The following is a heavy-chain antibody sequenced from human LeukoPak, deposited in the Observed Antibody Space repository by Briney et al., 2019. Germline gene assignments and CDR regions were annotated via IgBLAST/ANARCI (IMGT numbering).Heavy chain of an antibody. D-gene: IGHD4-17*01. V-gene: IGHV3-23*01. CDR1: GFTFSNYA. CDR2: ITGGGHTT. J-gene: IGHJ4*02. CDR3: TTYTVTPRHFDY. Sequence: GGSLRLSCAASGFTFSNYAMSWVRQTPGKGLEWVSAITGGGHTTYYADSVKGRFTISRDNSKNTLYLQLNSLTAEDTAIYYCTTYTVTPRHFDYWGQGTLVTVSS.